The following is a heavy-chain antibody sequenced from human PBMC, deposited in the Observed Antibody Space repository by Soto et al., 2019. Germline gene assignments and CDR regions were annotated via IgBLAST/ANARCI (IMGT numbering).Heavy chain of an antibody. V-gene: IGHV3-23*01. CDR1: VFTFSSYA. Sequence: EVQLLESGGGLVQPGGSLRLSCAASVFTFSSYAMRWVRQAPVKGLEWVSAISGSGGSTYYADSVKGRFTISRDNSKNTLYLKMNSLRAEDTAVYYCARRGSGSYYDYWGQGTLVTVSS. J-gene: IGHJ4*02. CDR3: ARRGSGSYYDY. D-gene: IGHD1-26*01. CDR2: ISGSGGST.